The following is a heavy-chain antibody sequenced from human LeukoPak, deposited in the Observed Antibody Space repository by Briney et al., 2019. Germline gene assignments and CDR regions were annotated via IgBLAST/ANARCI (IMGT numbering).Heavy chain of an antibody. CDR3: AKMEDSLGYYPYFDY. Sequence: DPGGSLRLSCAASGFIFDNYAVGWVRQAPGKGPEWASHISGSGGRTYYADSVKDRFTISRDNSKNTLYLQMDSLRVEDTAIYYCAKMEDSLGYYPYFDYWGQGTLVTVSS. V-gene: IGHV3-23*01. CDR1: GFIFDNYA. CDR2: ISGSGGRT. J-gene: IGHJ4*02. D-gene: IGHD3-22*01.